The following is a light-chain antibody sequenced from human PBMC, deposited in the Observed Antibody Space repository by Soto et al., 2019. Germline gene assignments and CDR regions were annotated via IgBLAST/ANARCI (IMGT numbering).Light chain of an antibody. Sequence: AIPMTQSPSSLSASEGDRVTITCRASQGIRNDLGWYQQKPGKAPKLLIYAASSLQSGVPSRFSGSGSGTDFTLTISSLQPEDFATYYCLQDYNYPRTFGQGTKVEIK. J-gene: IGKJ1*01. CDR1: QGIRND. V-gene: IGKV1-6*01. CDR2: AAS. CDR3: LQDYNYPRT.